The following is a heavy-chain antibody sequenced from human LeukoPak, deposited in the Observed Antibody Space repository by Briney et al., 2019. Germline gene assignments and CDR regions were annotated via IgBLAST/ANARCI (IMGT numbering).Heavy chain of an antibody. CDR1: GYSISSGYY. J-gene: IGHJ3*02. CDR3: ARGRYYYDPSGYDAFDI. Sequence: PSETLSLTCTVSGYSISSGYYWGWIRQPPGKGLEWIGSIYHSGSTYYNPSLKSRVTISVDTSKNQFSLKLSSVTAADTAVYYCARGRYYYDPSGYDAFDIWGQGTMVTVSS. CDR2: IYHSGST. V-gene: IGHV4-38-2*02. D-gene: IGHD3-22*01.